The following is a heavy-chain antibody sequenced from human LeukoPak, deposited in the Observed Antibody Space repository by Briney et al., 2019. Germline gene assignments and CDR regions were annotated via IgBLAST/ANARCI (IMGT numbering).Heavy chain of an antibody. CDR3: AREPIYYGSGRSSDY. V-gene: IGHV3-66*01. Sequence: GGSLRLSCAASGLTVSSNYMSWVRQAPGKGLEWVSDINSGGSTYYADSVKGRFTISRDNSKNTLYLQMNSLRAEDTAVYYCAREPIYYGSGRSSDYWGQGTLVTVSS. CDR1: GLTVSSNY. CDR2: INSGGST. J-gene: IGHJ4*02. D-gene: IGHD3-10*01.